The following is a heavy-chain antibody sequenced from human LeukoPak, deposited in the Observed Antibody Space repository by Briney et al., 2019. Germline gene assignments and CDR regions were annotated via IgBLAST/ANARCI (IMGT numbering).Heavy chain of an antibody. CDR3: AKDKRAAAGTTGDY. CDR2: ISGSGGST. Sequence: HSGGSLRLSRAASGFTFSSYAMIWVRQAPGKGLEWVSAISGSGGSTYYADSVKGRFTISRDNSKNTLYLQMNSLRAEDTAVYYCAKDKRAAAGTTGDYWGQGTLVTVSS. V-gene: IGHV3-23*01. J-gene: IGHJ4*02. D-gene: IGHD6-13*01. CDR1: GFTFSSYA.